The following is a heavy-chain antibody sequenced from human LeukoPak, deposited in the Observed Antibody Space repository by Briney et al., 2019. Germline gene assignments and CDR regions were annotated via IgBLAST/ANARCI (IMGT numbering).Heavy chain of an antibody. Sequence: GGSLRLSCAASGFTFSGYEMNWVRQAPGKGLEWVSFISSSTSYISYADSVKGRFTISRDNAKKSVYLQMNSLRAEDTAVYYCAKADGDKPLDYWGQGTLVTVSS. J-gene: IGHJ4*02. CDR3: AKADGDKPLDY. CDR1: GFTFSGYE. CDR2: ISSSTSYI. V-gene: IGHV3-21*01. D-gene: IGHD4-17*01.